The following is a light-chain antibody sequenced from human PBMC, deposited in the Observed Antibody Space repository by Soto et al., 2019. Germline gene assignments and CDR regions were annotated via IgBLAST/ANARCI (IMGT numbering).Light chain of an antibody. J-gene: IGKJ4*01. V-gene: IGKV3D-15*01. CDR2: KTS. CDR1: QSIGTT. Sequence: EVVMTQSPATVSVSPGERTSLSCSASQSIGTTLGWYQQKPGQAPRLLIIKTSIRSAGVPARFSGSGSGTEFTLSISSLQLEDIAVYYCQEYADWPLTFGGGTKVDSK. CDR3: QEYADWPLT.